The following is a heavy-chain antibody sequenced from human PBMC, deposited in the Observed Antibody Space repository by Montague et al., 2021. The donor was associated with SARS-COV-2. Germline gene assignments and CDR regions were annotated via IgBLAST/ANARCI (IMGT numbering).Heavy chain of an antibody. D-gene: IGHD3-9*01. V-gene: IGHV4-59*01. CDR3: ARGEILTANSGYIYYGMDV. J-gene: IGHJ6*02. Sequence: SETLSLTCTVSGGSIRNYYWTWIRQSPGKGLEWIGFIYYSRSTNSNPSLESRVTISVDTSKNQFSLNLTSVTAADTAVYYCARGEILTANSGYIYYGMDVWGQGTTVTVSS. CDR1: GGSIRNYY. CDR2: IYYSRST.